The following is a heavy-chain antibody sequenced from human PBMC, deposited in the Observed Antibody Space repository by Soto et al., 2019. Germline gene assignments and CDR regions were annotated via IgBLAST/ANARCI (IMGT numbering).Heavy chain of an antibody. J-gene: IGHJ4*02. CDR1: GFTFSSYD. D-gene: IGHD1-26*01. CDR3: ARGLGGSYFDY. CDR2: IGTAGDT. V-gene: IGHV3-13*01. Sequence: RGSLRLSCAASGFTFSSYDMHWVRQATGKGLEWVSAIGTAGDTYYPGSVKGRFTISRENAKNSLYLQMNSLRAGDTAVYYCARGLGGSYFDYWGQGTLVTVSS.